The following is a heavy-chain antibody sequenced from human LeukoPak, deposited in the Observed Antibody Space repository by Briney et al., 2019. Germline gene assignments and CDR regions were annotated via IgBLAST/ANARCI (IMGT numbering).Heavy chain of an antibody. J-gene: IGHJ3*02. CDR2: IYYSGST. Sequence: PSETLSLTCTVSGGSISSGGYYWSWIRQHPGKGLEWIGYIYYSGSTYYNPSLKSRVTISVDTSKNQFSLKLSSVTAADTAVYYCARKAWDAFDIWGQGTMVTVSS. CDR3: ARKAWDAFDI. V-gene: IGHV4-31*03. CDR1: GGSISSGGYY.